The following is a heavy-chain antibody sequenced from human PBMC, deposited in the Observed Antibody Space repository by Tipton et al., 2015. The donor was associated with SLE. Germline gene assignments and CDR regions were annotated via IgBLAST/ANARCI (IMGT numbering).Heavy chain of an antibody. Sequence: TLSLTCAVSGYSISSGYYWGWIRQPPGKGLEWIGSIYHSGSTYYNPSLKSRVTISVDTSKNQFSLKLSSVTAADTAVYYCARKGWGYEVVDYWGQGTLVTVSS. CDR3: ARKGWGYEVVDY. CDR1: GYSISSGYY. V-gene: IGHV4-38-2*01. J-gene: IGHJ4*02. D-gene: IGHD7-27*01. CDR2: IYHSGST.